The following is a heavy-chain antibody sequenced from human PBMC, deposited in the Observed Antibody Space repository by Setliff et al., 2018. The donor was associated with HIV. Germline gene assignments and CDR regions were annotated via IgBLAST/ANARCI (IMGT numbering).Heavy chain of an antibody. CDR1: GFIFSNAR. CDR3: ARPFDQ. J-gene: IGHJ4*02. CDR2: IKKKGDGGT. V-gene: IGHV3-7*01. Sequence: GGSLRLSCAASGFIFSNARMNWVRQVPGKGLEWVGHIKKKGDGGTYYVDSVKGRFTISRDNAKNSLYLQMNSLRVEDTAVYYCARPFDQWGQGALVTVSS.